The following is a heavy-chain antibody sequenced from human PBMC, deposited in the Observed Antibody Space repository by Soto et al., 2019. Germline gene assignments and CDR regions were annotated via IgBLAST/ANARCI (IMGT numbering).Heavy chain of an antibody. CDR3: ARGLRKRGSGLKIDYYGTDV. J-gene: IGHJ6*02. D-gene: IGHD5-12*01. CDR2: IIPIFGTA. Sequence: VASVKVSCKASGGTFSSYAISWVRQAPGQGLEWMGGIIPIFGTANYAQKFKGRVTITADKSTSTAYMELSSLRSEDTAVYYCARGLRKRGSGLKIDYYGTDVWGPGTPVTVSS. CDR1: GGTFSSYA. V-gene: IGHV1-69*06.